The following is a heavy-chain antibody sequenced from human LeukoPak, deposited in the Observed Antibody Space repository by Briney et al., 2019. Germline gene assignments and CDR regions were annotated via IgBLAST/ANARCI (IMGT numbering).Heavy chain of an antibody. D-gene: IGHD3-16*02. V-gene: IGHV4-34*01. CDR1: LGSPRGYY. CDR2: INHSGST. J-gene: IGHJ4*02. CDR3: ARGHYDYVWGSYRYDTSPYYFDN. Sequence: SGTPSLTRALYLGSPRGYYWRGVRAPPGKGVESGGEINHSGSTHYNPSGKSRVIISVDTSKNQFSQKLSSVTAADTAVHYGARGHYDYVWGSYRYDTSPYYFDNWGERTLGTVSP.